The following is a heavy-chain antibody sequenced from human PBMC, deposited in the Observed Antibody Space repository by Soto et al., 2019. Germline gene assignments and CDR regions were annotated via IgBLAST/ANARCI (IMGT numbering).Heavy chain of an antibody. V-gene: IGHV4-34*01. J-gene: IGHJ5*02. Sequence: SETLSLTCAVYGGSFSGYYWSWIRQPPGKGLEWTGEINHSGSTNYNPSLKSRVTISVDTSKNQFSLKLSSVTAADTAVYYCARGGLLWFGELSLWFDPWGQGTLVTVSS. D-gene: IGHD3-10*01. CDR3: ARGGLLWFGELSLWFDP. CDR1: GGSFSGYY. CDR2: INHSGST.